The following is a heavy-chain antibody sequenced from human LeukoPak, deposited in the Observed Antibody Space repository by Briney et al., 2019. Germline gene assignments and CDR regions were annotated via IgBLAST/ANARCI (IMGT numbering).Heavy chain of an antibody. CDR1: GGSISSGGYY. V-gene: IGHV4-30-2*01. J-gene: IGHJ4*02. CDR2: IYHSGST. Sequence: PSETLSLTCTVSGGSISSGGYYWSWIRQPPGKGLEWIGYIYHSGSTYYNPSLKSRVTISVDRSKNQFSLKLSSVTAADTAVYYCARGLSIAARYFDYWGQGTLVTVSS. CDR3: ARGLSIAARYFDY. D-gene: IGHD6-6*01.